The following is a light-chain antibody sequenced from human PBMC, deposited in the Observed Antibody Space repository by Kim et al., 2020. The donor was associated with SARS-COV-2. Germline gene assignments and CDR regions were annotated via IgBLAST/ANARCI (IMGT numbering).Light chain of an antibody. CDR2: GAS. Sequence: LSPGERATLCCRASQNVVANYLAWYQQKPGQAPRLLIYGASSRATGIPDRFSGSGSGTDFTLTISRLEPEDFAVYYCLQYISSPRSFGQGTKLEI. V-gene: IGKV3-20*01. CDR1: QNVVANY. J-gene: IGKJ2*03. CDR3: LQYISSPRS.